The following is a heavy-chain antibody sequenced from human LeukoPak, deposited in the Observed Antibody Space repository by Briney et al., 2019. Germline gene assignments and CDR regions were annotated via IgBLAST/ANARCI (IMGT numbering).Heavy chain of an antibody. J-gene: IGHJ4*02. V-gene: IGHV3-9*01. CDR1: GFTFDDYA. CDR3: ARDFYGDGD. CDR2: ISWNSGSI. Sequence: GRSLRLSCAASGFTFDDYAMHWVRQAPGKGLEWVSGISWNSGSIGYADSVKGRFTISRDNAKNSLYLQMNSLRAEDTALYYCARDFYGDGDWGQGTLVTVSS. D-gene: IGHD4-17*01.